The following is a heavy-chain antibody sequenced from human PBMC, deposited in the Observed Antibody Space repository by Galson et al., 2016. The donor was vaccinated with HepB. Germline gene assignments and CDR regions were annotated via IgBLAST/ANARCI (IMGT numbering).Heavy chain of an antibody. CDR2: ITGNGGTT. CDR1: GFTFSTYA. Sequence: SLRLSCAASGFTFSTYAMSWVRQAPGKGPEWVSAITGNGGTTYYTDSVKGRFTISRDNSKNTFYLQMNSLRVDDTAVYYCAKRDSSDSDGCLPLFDCWGQGTLVTVSS. V-gene: IGHV3-23*01. D-gene: IGHD3-22*01. J-gene: IGHJ4*02. CDR3: AKRDSSDSDGCLPLFDC.